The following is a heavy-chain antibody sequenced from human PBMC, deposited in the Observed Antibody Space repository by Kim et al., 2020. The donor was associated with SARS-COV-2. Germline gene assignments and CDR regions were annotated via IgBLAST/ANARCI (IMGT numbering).Heavy chain of an antibody. D-gene: IGHD3-10*01. J-gene: IGHJ4*02. CDR3: ARDGQLRWFGELSFDY. Sequence: KFRGRVTITRDTSASTAYMELSSLRSEDTAVYYCARDGQLRWFGELSFDYWGQGTLVTVSS. V-gene: IGHV1-3*01.